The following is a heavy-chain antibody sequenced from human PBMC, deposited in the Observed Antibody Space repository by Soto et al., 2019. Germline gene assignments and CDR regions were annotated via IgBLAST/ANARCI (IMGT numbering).Heavy chain of an antibody. D-gene: IGHD1-1*01. J-gene: IGHJ4*02. Sequence: SETLSLTCTVSGGSISSSYWSWIRQPPGKGLEWIGFIHYTVRTSYNPSLKSRITLSLDKSKNQFSLSLSSATAADTAVYYCARHVHSSGNEAFDYWGQGTLVTVSS. V-gene: IGHV4-59*08. CDR3: ARHVHSSGNEAFDY. CDR2: IHYTVRT. CDR1: GGSISSSY.